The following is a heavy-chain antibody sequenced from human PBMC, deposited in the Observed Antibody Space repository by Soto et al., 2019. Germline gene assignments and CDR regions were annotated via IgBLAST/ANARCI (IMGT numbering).Heavy chain of an antibody. V-gene: IGHV1-69*08. J-gene: IGHJ4*02. D-gene: IGHD5-18*01. CDR1: GGTFSSYT. CDR2: IIPILGIA. Sequence: QVQLVQSGAEEKKPGSSVKVSCKASGGTFSSYTISWVRQAPGQGLEWMGRIIPILGIANYAQKFQGRVTITADKPTSTAYMELSSLRSEDTAVYYCARDSSTAPGGYWGQGTLVTVSS. CDR3: ARDSSTAPGGY.